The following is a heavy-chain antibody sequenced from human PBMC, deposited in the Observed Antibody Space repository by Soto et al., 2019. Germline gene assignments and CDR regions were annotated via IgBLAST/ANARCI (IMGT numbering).Heavy chain of an antibody. Sequence: QVQLVQSGADVKKPGTSVKVSCKAAGYSFTNYCMYWVRQAPGQGLEWMGMINPRTGSTRYAQKFQDRVTLSSDTYTTTVYMELSTLISDDTAVYYCARDGGLLTASWHYDLWGPGTLVTVSS. CDR1: GYSFTNYC. CDR3: ARDGGLLTASWHYDL. V-gene: IGHV1-46*01. CDR2: INPRTGST. D-gene: IGHD2-15*01. J-gene: IGHJ2*01.